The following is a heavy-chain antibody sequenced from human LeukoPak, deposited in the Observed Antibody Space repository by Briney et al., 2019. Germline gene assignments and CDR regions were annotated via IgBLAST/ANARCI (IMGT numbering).Heavy chain of an antibody. Sequence: GASVKVSCKASGYTFTSYGISWVRQAPGQGLERMGWISAYNGNTNYAQKLQGRVTMTTDTSTSTAYMELRSLRSDDTAVYYCAGVVAATPNNNWFDPWGQGTLVTVSS. CDR3: AGVVAATPNNNWFDP. D-gene: IGHD2-15*01. J-gene: IGHJ5*02. CDR2: ISAYNGNT. CDR1: GYTFTSYG. V-gene: IGHV1-18*01.